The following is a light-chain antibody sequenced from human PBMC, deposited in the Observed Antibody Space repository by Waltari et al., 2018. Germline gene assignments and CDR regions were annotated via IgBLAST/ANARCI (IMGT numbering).Light chain of an antibody. CDR2: LVS. V-gene: IGKV2-28*01. J-gene: IGKJ1*01. Sequence: DIVMTQSPLSLSVPRGEPASISCRSSQSLLHSSGNTVLDWYLQKPGQSPQLLIYLVSNRASGVPDRFSGSGSGTDFTLKISRVEAEDVGVYFCMQARQTPWTFGQGTKVEIK. CDR3: MQARQTPWT. CDR1: QSLLHSSGNTV.